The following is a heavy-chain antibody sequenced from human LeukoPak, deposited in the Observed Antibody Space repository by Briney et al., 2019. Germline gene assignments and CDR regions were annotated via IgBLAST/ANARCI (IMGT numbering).Heavy chain of an antibody. CDR3: VRDFNWGFDY. D-gene: IGHD7-27*01. Sequence: SQTLSLTCAISGDSVSSKSVSWSWIRQSPSGGLQFLGRTRYRSTWMTFYSLSVQSRMTINADTSRNHVSLRLNSVTPEDTALYYCVRDFNWGFDYWGQGTLVTVSS. V-gene: IGHV6-1*01. CDR1: GDSVSSKSVS. J-gene: IGHJ4*02. CDR2: TRYRSTWMT.